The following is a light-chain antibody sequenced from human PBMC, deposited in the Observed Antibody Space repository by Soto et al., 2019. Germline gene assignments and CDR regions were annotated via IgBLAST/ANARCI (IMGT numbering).Light chain of an antibody. J-gene: IGKJ2*01. Sequence: DIQMTQSHSTLSAYVGDRVTITCRASQSISDSLAWYQQKLGKAPKLLIYKASILESGVPSRFSGSGSGTEFTLTINSLQPDDFATYFCQHYDTYSYNFGQGTKLEIK. CDR1: QSISDS. CDR2: KAS. V-gene: IGKV1-5*03. CDR3: QHYDTYSYN.